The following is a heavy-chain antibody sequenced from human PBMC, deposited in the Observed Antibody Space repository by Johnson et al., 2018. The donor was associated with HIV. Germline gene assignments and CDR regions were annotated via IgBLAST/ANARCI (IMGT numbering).Heavy chain of an antibody. Sequence: EVQLVESGGGLIQPGGSLRLSCAASGFTVSSNYMSWVRQAPGKGLEWVSVIYSGGSTYYADSVKGRFTISRDNSKNTLYLQMNILRAEDTAVYYCAREYYGSGSYGTGGAFDIWGQGTMVTVSS. D-gene: IGHD3-10*01. J-gene: IGHJ3*02. CDR2: IYSGGST. V-gene: IGHV3-66*03. CDR3: AREYYGSGSYGTGGAFDI. CDR1: GFTVSSNY.